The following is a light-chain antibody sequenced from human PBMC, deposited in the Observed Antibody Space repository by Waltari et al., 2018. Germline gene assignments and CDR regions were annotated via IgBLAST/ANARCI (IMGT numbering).Light chain of an antibody. CDR1: QSVFYSSKNKNY. CDR2: ATS. Sequence: DIVMTPSLDSLAVYLAARATVTCQSSQSVFYSSKNKNYLAWYHQKPGQPPELLIPATSSRESGVPDRFSGSGSGTDFTLTISSLQAEDVAVYYCQQYYSTPLTFGGGTKVEIK. J-gene: IGKJ4*01. V-gene: IGKV4-1*01. CDR3: QQYYSTPLT.